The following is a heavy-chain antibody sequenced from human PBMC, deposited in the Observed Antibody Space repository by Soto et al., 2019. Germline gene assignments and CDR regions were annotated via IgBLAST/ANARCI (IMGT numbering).Heavy chain of an antibody. CDR2: VDPRDGST. CDR3: ARVRSSGREFDY. D-gene: IGHD6-25*01. V-gene: IGHV1-46*01. Sequence: QVQLVQSGAEMKRPGASXXXSCKASGYIFTTXXXXXXXPTAGQGLEWMAKVDPRDGSTGYAQKFRGRVSMAWDTSTGTVSMEVSSLTSDDTATYYCARVRSSGREFDYWGQGTQVTVSS. CDR1: GYIFTTXX. J-gene: IGHJ4*02.